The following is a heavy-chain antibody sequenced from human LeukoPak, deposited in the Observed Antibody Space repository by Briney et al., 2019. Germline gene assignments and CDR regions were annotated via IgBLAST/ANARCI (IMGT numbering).Heavy chain of an antibody. Sequence: ASVKVSCKASGYTFTGYYMHWVRQAPGQGLEWMGWINPNSGGTNYAQKFQGRVTMTRDTSISTAYMELSRLRSDDTAVYYCARRIPTGIGAFDMWGQGTMVTVSS. D-gene: IGHD2-2*02. V-gene: IGHV1-2*02. CDR3: ARRIPTGIGAFDM. CDR2: INPNSGGT. CDR1: GYTFTGYY. J-gene: IGHJ3*02.